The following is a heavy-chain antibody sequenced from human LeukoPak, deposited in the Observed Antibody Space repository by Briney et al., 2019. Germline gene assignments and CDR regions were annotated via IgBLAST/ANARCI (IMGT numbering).Heavy chain of an antibody. D-gene: IGHD6-13*01. V-gene: IGHV4-34*01. CDR3: ARVVAAAGNNWFDP. J-gene: IGHJ5*02. Sequence: SETLSLTCAVYGGSFSSYYWSWIRQPPGKGLEWIGEIYHSGDTNYNPSLKSRVTISVDTSKNQFSLKLNSVTAADTAVYYCARVVAAAGNNWFDPWGQGTLVTVSS. CDR1: GGSFSSYY. CDR2: IYHSGDT.